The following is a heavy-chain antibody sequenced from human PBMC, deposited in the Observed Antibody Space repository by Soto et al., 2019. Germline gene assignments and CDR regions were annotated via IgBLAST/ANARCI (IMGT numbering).Heavy chain of an antibody. J-gene: IGHJ5*02. CDR1: GYTCTSYD. Sequence: ASVKVSCKASGYTCTSYDINWVRQATGQGLEWMGWMNPNSGNTGYAQKFQGRVTMTRNTSISTAYMELSSLRSEDTAVYYCARALHPRGLFLAARNHNWLDPWGQGTLVTVSS. V-gene: IGHV1-8*01. D-gene: IGHD6-6*01. CDR2: MNPNSGNT. CDR3: ARALHPRGLFLAARNHNWLDP.